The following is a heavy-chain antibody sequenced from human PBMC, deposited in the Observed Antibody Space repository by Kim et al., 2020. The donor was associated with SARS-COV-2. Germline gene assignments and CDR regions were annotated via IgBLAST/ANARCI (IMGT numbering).Heavy chain of an antibody. V-gene: IGHV1-46*01. Sequence: ASVKVSCKASGYTFTIYYMHWVRQAPGQGLEWMGIINPSGGSTSYAQKFQGRVTITRDTSTSTVYMELSSLRSEDTAVYYCARVRTVVQLWGRDEKDYYSSCMDDWGQGTPVTVSS. D-gene: IGHD5-18*01. CDR1: GYTFTIYY. CDR3: ARVRTVVQLWGRDEKDYYSSCMDD. CDR2: INPSGGST. J-gene: IGHJ6*02.